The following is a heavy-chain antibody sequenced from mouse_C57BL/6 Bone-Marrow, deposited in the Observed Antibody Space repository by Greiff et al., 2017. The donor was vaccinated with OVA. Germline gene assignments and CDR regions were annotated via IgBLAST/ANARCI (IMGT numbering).Heavy chain of an antibody. D-gene: IGHD2-1*01. CDR1: GYTFTSYT. V-gene: IGHV1-4*01. CDR2: INPSSGYT. Sequence: QVQLQQSGAELARPGASVKMSCKASGYTFTSYTMHWVKQRPGQGLEWIGYINPSSGYTKYNQKFKDKATLTADKSSSTAYMQLSSLTSEDSAVYYCARRGHLLWSLYWYFDVWGTGTTVTVSS. CDR3: ARRGHLLWSLYWYFDV. J-gene: IGHJ1*03.